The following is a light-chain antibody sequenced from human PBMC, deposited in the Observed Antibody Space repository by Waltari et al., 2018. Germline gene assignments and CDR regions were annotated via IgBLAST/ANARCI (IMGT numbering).Light chain of an antibody. CDR1: TSHLGGYNY. J-gene: IGLJ3*02. Sequence: QSALTQPASVSGSPGQSITISCTGTTSHLGGYNYVSWYQQHPGKAPKLMIYDVSSRPSGISSRFSGSKFGNTASLTISGLQPEDEADYYCSSFTSSSTWVFGGGTKLTVL. CDR3: SSFTSSSTWV. CDR2: DVS. V-gene: IGLV2-14*03.